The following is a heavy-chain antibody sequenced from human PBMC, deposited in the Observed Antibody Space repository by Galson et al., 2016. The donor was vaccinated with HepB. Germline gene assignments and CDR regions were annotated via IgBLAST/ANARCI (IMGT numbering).Heavy chain of an antibody. V-gene: IGHV4-39*01. D-gene: IGHD2-15*01. CDR2: VYRGRT. J-gene: IGHJ4*02. CDR3: ARAGLLTEASFDY. Sequence: SETLSLTCSVSAGSIGSSGFSWGWIRQPPGKGLEWIGTVYRGRTYCNPSLEGRVTISVAVSTDMLFLKLTSVTAADTAVYYCARAGLLTEASFDYWGQGALVAVTS. CDR1: AGSIGSSGFS.